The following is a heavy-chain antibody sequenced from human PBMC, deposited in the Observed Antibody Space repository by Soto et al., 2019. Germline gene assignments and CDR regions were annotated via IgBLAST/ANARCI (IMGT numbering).Heavy chain of an antibody. CDR1: GFTFSSYG. V-gene: IGHV3-30*18. CDR3: AKDLVGAIHYYYYGMDV. Sequence: GGSLRLSCAASGFTFSSYGMHWVRQAPGKGLEWVAVISYDGSNKYYADSVKGRFTISRDNSKNTLYLQMNSLRAEDTAVYYCAKDLVGAIHYYYYGMDVWGQGTTVTVSS. CDR2: ISYDGSNK. J-gene: IGHJ6*02. D-gene: IGHD1-26*01.